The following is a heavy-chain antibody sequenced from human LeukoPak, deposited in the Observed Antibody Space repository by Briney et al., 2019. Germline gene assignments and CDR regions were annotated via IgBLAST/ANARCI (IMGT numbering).Heavy chain of an antibody. D-gene: IGHD2-15*01. Sequence: SETLSLTCTVSGGSISSGGYHWSWIRQHPGKGLEWIGYIYYSGSTYYNPSLKSRVTISVDTSKNQFSLKLSSVTAADTAVYYCARGLGYCSGGSCYVSWFDPWGQGTLVTVSS. CDR2: IYYSGST. CDR1: GGSISSGGYH. CDR3: ARGLGYCSGGSCYVSWFDP. J-gene: IGHJ5*02. V-gene: IGHV4-31*03.